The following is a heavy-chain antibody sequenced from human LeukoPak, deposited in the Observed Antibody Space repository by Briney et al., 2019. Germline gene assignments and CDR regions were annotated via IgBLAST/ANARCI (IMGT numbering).Heavy chain of an antibody. Sequence: PSETLSLTCTVSGDGINSHYWSWIRQPPGMGLEWIGYIYYSGSTLYNPSLKSRVTISVDRSNNQFSLKLSSVTAADTAVYYCARDSVNGAFDIWGQGTMVTVSS. V-gene: IGHV4-59*11. CDR3: ARDSVNGAFDI. CDR2: IYYSGST. D-gene: IGHD2-8*01. J-gene: IGHJ3*02. CDR1: GDGINSHY.